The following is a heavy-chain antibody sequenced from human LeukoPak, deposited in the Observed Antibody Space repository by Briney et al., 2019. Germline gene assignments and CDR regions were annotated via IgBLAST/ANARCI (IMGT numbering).Heavy chain of an antibody. V-gene: IGHV4-38-2*02. J-gene: IGHJ5*02. D-gene: IGHD3-3*01. CDR1: SYSISSGYY. Sequence: SETLSLTCTVSSYSISSGYYWGWIRQPPGKGLEWIGSIYHSGSTYYNPSLKSRVTISVDTSKNQFSLKLSTVTAADTAVYYCARDSGPPGDLEWFHNNNWFDPWGQGTLVTVSS. CDR3: ARDSGPPGDLEWFHNNNWFDP. CDR2: IYHSGST.